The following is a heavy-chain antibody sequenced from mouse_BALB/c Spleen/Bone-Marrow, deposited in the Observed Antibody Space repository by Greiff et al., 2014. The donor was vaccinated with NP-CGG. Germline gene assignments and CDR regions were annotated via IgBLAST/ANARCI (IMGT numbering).Heavy chain of an antibody. CDR2: INPNNGGT. V-gene: IGHV1-18*01. Sequence: VQLQQSGPELVKPGASMKIPCKASGFTFTDYNMDWVKQSHGKSLEWIGDINPNNGGTIYNQKFKGKATLTVDKSSSTAYMELRSLTSEDTAVYYCARFNYRYGFDYWGQGTTLTVSS. CDR1: GFTFTDYN. CDR3: ARFNYRYGFDY. J-gene: IGHJ2*01. D-gene: IGHD2-14*01.